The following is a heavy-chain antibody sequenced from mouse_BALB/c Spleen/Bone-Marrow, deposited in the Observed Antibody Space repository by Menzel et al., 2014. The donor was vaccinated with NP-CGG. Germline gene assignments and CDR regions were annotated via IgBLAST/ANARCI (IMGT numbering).Heavy chain of an antibody. D-gene: IGHD2-3*01. Sequence: EVKLMESGGGLVQPGGSLKLSCAASGFDFSSYWMSWVRQAPGKGLEWIGEINPDSNTINYTPSLKDKFIISRDNAKNTLYPQISKVRSEDTALYYCARIGYYGWFAYWGQGTLVTVSA. V-gene: IGHV4-1*02. CDR2: INPDSNTI. J-gene: IGHJ3*01. CDR3: ARIGYYGWFAY. CDR1: GFDFSSYW.